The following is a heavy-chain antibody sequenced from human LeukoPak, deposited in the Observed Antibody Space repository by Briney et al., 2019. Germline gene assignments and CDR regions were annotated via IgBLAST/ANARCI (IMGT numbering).Heavy chain of an antibody. Sequence: PSETLSLTCAVYGGSFSGYYWSWIRQPPGKGLEWIREINHSGSTNYNPSLKSRVTISVDTSKNQFSLKLSSVTAADTAVYYCARSGSSGYYPTFFYWGQGTLVTVSS. D-gene: IGHD3-22*01. J-gene: IGHJ4*02. CDR3: ARSGSSGYYPTFFY. CDR1: GGSFSGYY. V-gene: IGHV4-34*01. CDR2: INHSGST.